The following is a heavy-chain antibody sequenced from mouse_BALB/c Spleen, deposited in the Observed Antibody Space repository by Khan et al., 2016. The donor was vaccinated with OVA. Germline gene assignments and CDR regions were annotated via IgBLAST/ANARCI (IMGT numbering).Heavy chain of an antibody. CDR2: IWGGGST. CDR1: GFSLSDYG. CDR3: AICVWAHDYSLDY. Sequence: QVQLKESGPGFVALSQNLSITCIVSGFSLSDYGVSWIRQTPGKGLAWLGVIWGGGSTHYKTALKARLSIRKDNSKGQVYLKMISLPSDDPSMFYWAICVWAHDYSLDYWGRGSSVTGSS. J-gene: IGHJ4*01. D-gene: IGHD2-3*01. V-gene: IGHV2-6-5*01.